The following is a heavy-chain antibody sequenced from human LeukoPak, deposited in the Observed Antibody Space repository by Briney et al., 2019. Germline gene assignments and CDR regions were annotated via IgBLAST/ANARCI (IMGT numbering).Heavy chain of an antibody. CDR3: ARANYYGSGSYISRGQIFDY. CDR2: IYHSGST. J-gene: IGHJ4*02. CDR1: DYSVGSGYY. D-gene: IGHD3-10*01. V-gene: IGHV4-38-2*02. Sequence: PSETLSLTCTVSDYSVGSGYYWASIRQPPGKGLEWTGSIYHSGSTYYNPSLKSRVTISIDTSKNQFSLKLSSVTAADTAVYYCARANYYGSGSYISRGQIFDYWGQGTLVTVSS.